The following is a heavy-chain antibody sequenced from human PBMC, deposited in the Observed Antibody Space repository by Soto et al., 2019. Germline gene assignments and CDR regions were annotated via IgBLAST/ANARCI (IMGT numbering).Heavy chain of an antibody. CDR1: GFSLRTSKVG. CDR2: IYWDDDK. V-gene: IGHV2-5*02. Sequence: SGATPMTHTQTLRLACTSSGFSLRTSKVGVGWIRQPPGKALEWLALIYWDDDKRYSPSLKSRLTITKGTSGNQVVLTMTNMDPMDTATYFCAHTMRAAMEVRYFDNWGQGTLVTGSS. D-gene: IGHD5-18*01. CDR3: AHTMRAAMEVRYFDN. J-gene: IGHJ4*02.